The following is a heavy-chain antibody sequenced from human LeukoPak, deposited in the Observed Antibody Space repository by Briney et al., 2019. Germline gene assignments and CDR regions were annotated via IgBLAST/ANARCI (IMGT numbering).Heavy chain of an antibody. CDR2: ICYSGST. CDR1: GGSISSYY. CDR3: ARGYCSGGSCNDY. J-gene: IGHJ4*02. V-gene: IGHV4-59*01. Sequence: SETLSLTCTVSGGSISSYYWSWIRQPPGKGLEWIGYICYSGSTNYNPSLKSRVTISVDTSKNQFSLKLSSVTAADTAVYYCARGYCSGGSCNDYWGQGTLVTVSS. D-gene: IGHD2-15*01.